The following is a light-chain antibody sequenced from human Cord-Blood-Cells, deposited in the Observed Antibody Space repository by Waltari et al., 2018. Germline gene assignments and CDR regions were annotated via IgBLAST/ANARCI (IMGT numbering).Light chain of an antibody. CDR3: LLSYSGANWV. Sequence: QAVVTQEPSLTVSPGGTVTLTRGSSTGAVTSGHYPYWFQQKPGQAPRTLIYDTSNKHSWTPARFSGSLLGGKAALTLSGAQPEDEAEYYCLLSYSGANWVFGGGTKLTVL. V-gene: IGLV7-46*01. CDR1: TGAVTSGHY. CDR2: DTS. J-gene: IGLJ3*02.